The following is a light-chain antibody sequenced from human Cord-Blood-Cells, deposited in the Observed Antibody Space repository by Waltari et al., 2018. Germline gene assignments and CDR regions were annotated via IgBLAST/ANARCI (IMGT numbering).Light chain of an antibody. J-gene: IGKJ5*01. Sequence: EIVLTQSTATLYLSLGERATLSCRPSQSVSSYLAWYQQKPGQAPRLLIYDASNRATGIPARFSGSGSGTDFTLTISSLEPEDFAVYYCQQRSNWITFGQGTRLEIK. CDR1: QSVSSY. CDR3: QQRSNWIT. CDR2: DAS. V-gene: IGKV3-11*01.